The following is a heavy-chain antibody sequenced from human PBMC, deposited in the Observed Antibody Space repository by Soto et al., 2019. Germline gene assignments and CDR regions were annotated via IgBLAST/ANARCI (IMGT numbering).Heavy chain of an antibody. CDR2: INPNSGDT. V-gene: IGHV1-2*02. CDR1: GYTFTGYY. J-gene: IGHJ6*02. Sequence: ASVKVSCKASGYTFTGYYVHWVRQSPGQGLEWMGWINPNSGDTYLAQRFQGRVTMNRDTSIGTAYMELRGLTSDDTAEYYCAKGGAIVAAGTRVYLYNAMDVWGQGTTVTVSS. CDR3: AKGGAIVAAGTRVYLYNAMDV. D-gene: IGHD1-26*01.